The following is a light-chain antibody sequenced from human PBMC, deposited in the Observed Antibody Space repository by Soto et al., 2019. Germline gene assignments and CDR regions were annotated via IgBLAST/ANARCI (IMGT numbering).Light chain of an antibody. J-gene: IGLJ1*01. V-gene: IGLV2-14*01. Sequence: QSALTQPASVSGYPGQAITISCTGTSSDVGGYIYVSWYRQHPGKAPKLMIYEVSNRPSGVSNRFSGSKSGNTASLTISGLQAEDEADYYCSSYTSSSSRVFGTGTKLTVL. CDR1: SSDVGGYIY. CDR2: EVS. CDR3: SSYTSSSSRV.